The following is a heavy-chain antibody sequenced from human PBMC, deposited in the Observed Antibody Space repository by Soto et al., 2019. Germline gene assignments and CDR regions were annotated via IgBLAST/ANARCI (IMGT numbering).Heavy chain of an antibody. D-gene: IGHD3-10*01. V-gene: IGHV4-59*08. J-gene: IGHJ5*02. CDR1: GGSISSYY. CDR2: IYYSGST. CDR3: ARLITANWFDP. Sequence: SETLSLTCTVSGGSISSYYWSWIRQPPGKGLEWIGYIYYSGSTNYNPSLKSRVTISVDTSKNQFSLKLSSVTAADTAVYYCARLITANWFDPWGQGTLVTVSS.